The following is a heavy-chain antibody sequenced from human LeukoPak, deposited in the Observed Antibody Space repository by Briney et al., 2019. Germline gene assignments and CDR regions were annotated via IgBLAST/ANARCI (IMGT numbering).Heavy chain of an antibody. J-gene: IGHJ4*02. CDR2: ISGSGGST. Sequence: PGGSLRLSCAASGFTFSSYAMSWVRQAPGKGLEWVSAISGSGGSTYYADSVKDRFTISRDNSKNTLYLQMNSLRAEDTAVYYCAGPAADCTNGVCYVNWGQGTLVTVSS. CDR1: GFTFSSYA. CDR3: AGPAADCTNGVCYVN. V-gene: IGHV3-23*01. D-gene: IGHD2-8*01.